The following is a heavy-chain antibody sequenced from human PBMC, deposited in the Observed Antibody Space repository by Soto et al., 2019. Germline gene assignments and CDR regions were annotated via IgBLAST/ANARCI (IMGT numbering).Heavy chain of an antibody. D-gene: IGHD6-6*01. CDR3: ARDSSSSRSFDY. V-gene: IGHV1-3*01. CDR1: GYPFTIYA. CDR2: INPGNGDT. Sequence: ASVKVSCKASGYPFTIYAIHWVRQAPGQSLEWMGWINPGNGDTKYSQIFQGRVTIAWDTSARTAYMDLSSLISEDTADYYCARDSSSSRSFDYWGQGARVTVSS. J-gene: IGHJ4*02.